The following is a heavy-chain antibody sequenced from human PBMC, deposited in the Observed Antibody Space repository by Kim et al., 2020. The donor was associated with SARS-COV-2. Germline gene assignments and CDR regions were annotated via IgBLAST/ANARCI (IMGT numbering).Heavy chain of an antibody. CDR3: AREGKAAAGAHFDY. J-gene: IGHJ4*02. D-gene: IGHD6-13*01. Sequence: SETLSLTCTVSGGSISSSSYYWGWIRQPPGKGLEWIGSIYYSGSTYYNPSLKSRVTISVDTSKNQFSLKLSSVTAADTAVYYCAREGKAAAGAHFDYWGQGTLVTVSS. CDR2: IYYSGST. CDR1: GGSISSSSYY. V-gene: IGHV4-39*07.